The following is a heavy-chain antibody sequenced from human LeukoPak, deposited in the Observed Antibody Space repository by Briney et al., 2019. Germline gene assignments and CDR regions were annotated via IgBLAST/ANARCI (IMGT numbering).Heavy chain of an antibody. CDR3: ARDLGYGDYNGWSSWFDP. J-gene: IGHJ5*02. CDR1: GGSFSGYY. V-gene: IGHV4-34*01. D-gene: IGHD4-17*01. CDR2: INHSGST. Sequence: SETLSLTCAVYGGSFSGYYWSWIRQPPGKGLEWIGEINHSGSTNYNPSLKSRVTILVDTSKNQFSLKLSSVTAADTAVYYCARDLGYGDYNGWSSWFDPWGQGTLVTVSS.